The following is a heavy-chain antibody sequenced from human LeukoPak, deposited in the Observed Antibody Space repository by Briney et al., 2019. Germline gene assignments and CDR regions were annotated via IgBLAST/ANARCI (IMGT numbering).Heavy chain of an antibody. Sequence: SVTVSCTASGGTFSSYAISWVRQAPGQGLEWMGGIIPIFGTANSVKGRFTISRDNSKNTLYLQMNSLRAEDTAVYYCARGGPGPGVHFQHWGQGTLVTVSS. CDR3: ARGGPGPGVHFQH. J-gene: IGHJ1*01. V-gene: IGHV1-69*05. CDR2: IIPIFGTA. CDR1: GGTFSSYA. D-gene: IGHD3-10*01.